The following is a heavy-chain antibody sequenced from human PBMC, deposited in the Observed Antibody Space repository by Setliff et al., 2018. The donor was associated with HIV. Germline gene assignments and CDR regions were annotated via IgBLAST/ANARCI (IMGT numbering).Heavy chain of an antibody. CDR2: IYTSGST. CDR3: ARGLSFYDPGGFDY. V-gene: IGHV4-4*09. CDR1: GGSISSYY. Sequence: SETLSLTCTVSGGSISSYYWSWIRQPPGKGLEWIGYIYTSGSTNCNPSLKSRVTISVDTSKNQFSLKLSSVTAADTAVYYCARGLSFYDPGGFDYWGQGTLVTVSS. D-gene: IGHD3-22*01. J-gene: IGHJ4*02.